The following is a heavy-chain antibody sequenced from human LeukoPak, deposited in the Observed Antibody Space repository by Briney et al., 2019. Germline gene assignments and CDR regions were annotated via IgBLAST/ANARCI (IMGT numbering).Heavy chain of an antibody. CDR2: ISYDGSNK. CDR3: AKARIAVADYYYYGMDV. Sequence: GGSLRLSCAASGFTFSSYGMHWVRQAPGKGLEWVAVISYDGSNKYYADSVKGRFTISRDNSKNTLYLQMNSLRAEDTAVYYCAKARIAVADYYYYGMDVWGKGTTATVSS. V-gene: IGHV3-30*18. J-gene: IGHJ6*04. CDR1: GFTFSSYG. D-gene: IGHD6-19*01.